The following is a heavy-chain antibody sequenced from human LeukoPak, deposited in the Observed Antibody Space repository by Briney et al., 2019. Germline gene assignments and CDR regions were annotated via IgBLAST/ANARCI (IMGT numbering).Heavy chain of an antibody. Sequence: GGSPRLSCAATGCTFSSYTMYWVLQAPGKRLEWVSAISGSAGSTYYADSVKGRFTISRDNSMNTLYVHMNSLRAEDTAVYFCAKAAVAGLFYYYGMDVWGQGTTVTVSS. V-gene: IGHV3-23*01. CDR3: AKAAVAGLFYYYGMDV. J-gene: IGHJ6*02. CDR2: ISGSAGST. D-gene: IGHD6-19*01. CDR1: GCTFSSYT.